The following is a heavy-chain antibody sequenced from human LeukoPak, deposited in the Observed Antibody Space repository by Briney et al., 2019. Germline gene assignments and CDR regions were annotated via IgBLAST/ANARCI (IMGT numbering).Heavy chain of an antibody. D-gene: IGHD6-13*01. CDR3: ARVRIAAAGTSNY. Sequence: ASVRLSCKASGYTFTGYYMHWVRQAPGQGLEWMGRINPNSGGTNYAQKFQGRVTMTRDTSISTAYMELSRLRSDDTAVYYCARVRIAAAGTSNYWGQGTLVTVSS. V-gene: IGHV1-2*06. J-gene: IGHJ4*02. CDR1: GYTFTGYY. CDR2: INPNSGGT.